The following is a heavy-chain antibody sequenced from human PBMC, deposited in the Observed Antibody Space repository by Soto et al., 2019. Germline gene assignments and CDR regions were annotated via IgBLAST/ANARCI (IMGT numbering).Heavy chain of an antibody. CDR3: VRDLHEPLATDALRVAN. D-gene: IGHD2-8*02. CDR2: ISSTGSGT. Sequence: EMQLVESGGGLVQPGGSLRLSCAASGFTFSSYEMHWARQAPGKGLEWISYISSTGSGTLYADSVRGRFTMSRDNTKNSVSLQMSSLRAEDTAVYYCVRDLHEPLATDALRVANWGQGTQVTVSS. V-gene: IGHV3-48*03. J-gene: IGHJ4*02. CDR1: GFTFSSYE.